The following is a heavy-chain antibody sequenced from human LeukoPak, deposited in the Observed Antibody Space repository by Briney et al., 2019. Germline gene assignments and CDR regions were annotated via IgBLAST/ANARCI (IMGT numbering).Heavy chain of an antibody. V-gene: IGHV3-66*01. D-gene: IGHD4-17*01. CDR1: GSTFSSYS. J-gene: IGHJ4*02. CDR2: IYRGGSR. CDR3: ARDDYGDQTDY. Sequence: PGGSLRLSCAASGSTFSSYSMNWVRQAPGKGLKWVAAIYRGGSRYYADSVKGRFTISRDNSKNTLYLQMNSLTAEDTGVYYCARDDYGDQTDYWGQGTLVTVSS.